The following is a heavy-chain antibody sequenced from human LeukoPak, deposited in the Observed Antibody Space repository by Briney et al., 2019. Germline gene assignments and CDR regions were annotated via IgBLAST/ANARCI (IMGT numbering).Heavy chain of an antibody. D-gene: IGHD2-2*01. J-gene: IGHJ4*02. CDR2: MSGYNGNT. V-gene: IGHV1-18*01. CDR3: AREAGIVVVPAAIVY. CDR1: GYTFTTYG. Sequence: ASVKVSCKTSGYTFTTYGISWVRQAPGQGLEWMGWMSGYNGNTNYAQKLQGRVTMTTDTSTSTAYMELRSLRSDDTAVYYCAREAGIVVVPAAIVYWGQGTLVTVSS.